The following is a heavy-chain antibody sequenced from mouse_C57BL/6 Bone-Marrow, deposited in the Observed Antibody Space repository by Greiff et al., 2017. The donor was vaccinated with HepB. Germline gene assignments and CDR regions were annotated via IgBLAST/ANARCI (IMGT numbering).Heavy chain of an antibody. CDR3: TTGYGNYVDY. V-gene: IGHV14-1*01. J-gene: IGHJ2*01. CDR2: IDPEDGDT. CDR1: GFNIKDYY. D-gene: IGHD2-10*02. Sequence: VHVKQSGAELVRPGASVKLSCTASGFNIKDYYMHWVKQRPEQGLEWIGRIDPEDGDTEYAPKFQGKATMTADTSSNTAYLQLSSLTSEDTAVYYCTTGYGNYVDYWGQGTTLTVSS.